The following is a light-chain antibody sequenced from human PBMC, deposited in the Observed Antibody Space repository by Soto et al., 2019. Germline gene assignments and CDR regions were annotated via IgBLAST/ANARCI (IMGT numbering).Light chain of an antibody. V-gene: IGKV3-15*01. CDR3: QQYINWPSYT. CDR1: QSVSSN. J-gene: IGKJ2*01. CDR2: GAS. Sequence: EIVMTQSPATLSVSPGESVTLSCWASQSVSSNLAWYQQKPGQAPRLLIYGASTRATGIPARFSGSGSGTDFTLTISRLQSEDCAVYYCQQYINWPSYTFGQGTKLDIK.